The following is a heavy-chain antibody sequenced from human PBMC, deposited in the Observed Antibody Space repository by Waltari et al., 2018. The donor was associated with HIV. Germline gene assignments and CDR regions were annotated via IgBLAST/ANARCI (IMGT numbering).Heavy chain of an antibody. Sequence: QVQLHQWGAALLKPPETLSLTGGVYGGSFSGFYWTWIRQPPGKGLEWVGEINHSGNSNYNSSLKSRVTISVDSSRKQFSLRLTSLTAADTAVYYCARGGYNSGFSWFDPWGRGTLVTVSS. V-gene: IGHV4-34*01. CDR2: INHSGNS. D-gene: IGHD5-18*01. J-gene: IGHJ5*02. CDR1: GGSFSGFY. CDR3: ARGGYNSGFSWFDP.